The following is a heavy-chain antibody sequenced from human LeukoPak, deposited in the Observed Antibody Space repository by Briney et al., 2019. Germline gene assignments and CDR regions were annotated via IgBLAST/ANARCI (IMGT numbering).Heavy chain of an antibody. CDR2: IKQDGSEK. D-gene: IGHD2/OR15-2a*01. V-gene: IGHV3-7*01. CDR3: ARANYFLDY. CDR1: GFIFSNYW. J-gene: IGHJ4*02. Sequence: PGGSLRLSCAASGFIFSNYWMSWVRQAPGKGLEWVANIKQDGSEKYYVDSVKGRFTISRDSAKNSLYLQMNSLRAEDTAVYYCARANYFLDYWGQGTLVTVSS.